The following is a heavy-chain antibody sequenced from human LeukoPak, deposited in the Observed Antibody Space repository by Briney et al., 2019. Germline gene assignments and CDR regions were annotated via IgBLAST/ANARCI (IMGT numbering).Heavy chain of an antibody. CDR2: IKQDGSEK. CDR3: SRRLDY. CDR1: GFPFSDSW. Sequence: GGSLRLSCAASGFPFSDSWMDWVRQAPGKGMEWVANIKQDGSEKHYADSVKGRFTISRDNAKNSLFLQMDGLRAEDTAVYYCSRRLDYWGQGALVTVSS. J-gene: IGHJ4*02. V-gene: IGHV3-7*01.